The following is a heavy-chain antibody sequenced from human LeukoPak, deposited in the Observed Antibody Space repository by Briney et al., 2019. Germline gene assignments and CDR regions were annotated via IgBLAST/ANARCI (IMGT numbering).Heavy chain of an antibody. CDR3: ARHRLGGWFDP. D-gene: IGHD3-16*01. Sequence: PSETLSLTCTVSGGSISSYYWSWIRQPPGKGLEWIGYIYYSGSTNYNPSLKSRVTISVDTSKNQFSLKLSSVTAADTAVYYCARHRLGGWFDPWGQGTLVTVSS. CDR1: GGSISSYY. CDR2: IYYSGST. J-gene: IGHJ5*02. V-gene: IGHV4-59*08.